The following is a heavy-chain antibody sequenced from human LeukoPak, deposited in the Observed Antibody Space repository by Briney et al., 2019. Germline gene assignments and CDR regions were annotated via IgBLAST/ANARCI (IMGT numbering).Heavy chain of an antibody. CDR1: GFTFSSYS. V-gene: IGHV3-21*01. D-gene: IGHD3-22*01. Sequence: GGSLRLSCAASGFTFSSYSMNWVRQAPGKGLEWVSSISSSSYIYYADSAKGRFTISRDNAKNSLYLQMNSLRAEDTAVYYCARVYYYDSSGYLGSGAFDIWGQGTMVTVSS. CDR2: ISSSSYI. CDR3: ARVYYYDSSGYLGSGAFDI. J-gene: IGHJ3*02.